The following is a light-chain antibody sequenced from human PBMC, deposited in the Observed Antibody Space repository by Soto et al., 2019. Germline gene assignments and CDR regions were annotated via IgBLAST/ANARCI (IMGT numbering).Light chain of an antibody. V-gene: IGKV3-11*01. CDR1: QSVSSY. CDR2: DAS. CDR3: QQRSNWPPIFT. Sequence: EIVLTQSPATLSLSPGERATLSCRASQSVSSYLAWYQQKPGQAPRLLIYDASNRATGIPARFSGSGSGTGFHLNILSPEAEDFSVYYCQQRSNWPPIFTFGPGTKVDIK. J-gene: IGKJ3*01.